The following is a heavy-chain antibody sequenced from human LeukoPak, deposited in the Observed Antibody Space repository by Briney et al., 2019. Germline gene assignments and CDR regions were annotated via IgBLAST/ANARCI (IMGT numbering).Heavy chain of an antibody. CDR2: INHSGST. CDR1: GESFSGYY. D-gene: IGHD2-2*01. V-gene: IGHV4-34*01. J-gene: IGHJ4*02. CDR3: ARQYCSSMSCCFDY. Sequence: KPSETLSLTCAVYGESFSGYYWSWIRQPPGKGLEWIGEINHSGSTNYNPSLKSRVTISVDTSKNQVSLKLSSVTAADTAVYYCARQYCSSMSCCFDYWGEGPLVPVSS.